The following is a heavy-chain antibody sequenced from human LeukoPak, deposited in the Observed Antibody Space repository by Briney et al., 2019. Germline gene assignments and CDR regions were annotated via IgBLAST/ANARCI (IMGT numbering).Heavy chain of an antibody. CDR1: GFTFSSYW. CDR2: INSDGSST. J-gene: IGHJ5*02. D-gene: IGHD5-18*01. V-gene: IGHV3-74*01. Sequence: GGSLRLSCAASGFTFSSYWMHWVRQAPGKGLVWVSRINSDGSSTSYADSVKGRFTISRDNAKNTLYLQMNSLRAEDTALYYCAKSQGRGYSYGWFDPWGQGTLVTVSS. CDR3: AKSQGRGYSYGWFDP.